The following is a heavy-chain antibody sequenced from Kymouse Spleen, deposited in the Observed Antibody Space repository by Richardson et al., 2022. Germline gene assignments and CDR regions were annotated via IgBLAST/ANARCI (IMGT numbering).Heavy chain of an antibody. J-gene: IGHJ6*02. D-gene: IGHD2-2*02. CDR3: ASRYCSSTSCYALRYYYYGMDV. CDR1: GGSISSGGYY. CDR2: IYYSGST. Sequence: QVQLQESGPGLVKPSQTLSLTCTVSGGSISSGGYYWSWIRQHPGKGLEWIGYIYYSGSTYYNPSLKSRVTISVDTSKNQFSLKLSSVTAADTAVYYCASRYCSSTSCYALRYYYYGMDVWGQGTTVTVSS. V-gene: IGHV4-31*03.